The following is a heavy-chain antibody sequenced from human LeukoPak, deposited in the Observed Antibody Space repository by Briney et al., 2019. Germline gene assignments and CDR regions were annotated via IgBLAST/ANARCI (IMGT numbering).Heavy chain of an antibody. CDR3: ARDLTGNVLDY. V-gene: IGHV3-74*01. J-gene: IGHJ4*02. D-gene: IGHD3-9*01. CDR1: GFTFSSYW. CDR2: INSDGSST. Sequence: GGSLRLSCAASGFTFSSYWMHWVRQAPGKGLMYVSRINSDGSSTSYADSVTGRFTISRDNAKNTLYVQMNSLRAEDTAIYYCARDLTGNVLDYWGQGTLVTVSS.